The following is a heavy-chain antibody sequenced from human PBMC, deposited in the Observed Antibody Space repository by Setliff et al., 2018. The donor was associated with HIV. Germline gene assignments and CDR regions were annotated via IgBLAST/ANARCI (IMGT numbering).Heavy chain of an antibody. V-gene: IGHV4-39*07. D-gene: IGHD3-10*01. J-gene: IGHJ4*02. CDR3: ARARGPEGYFDS. Sequence: SETLSLTCTVSGGSINTDSYYWGWIRQPPGKGLESIGTIYYSGSTYYKSSLKSRLTISVDTSKNQFSLKMSSVTAADTAVYYCARARGPEGYFDSWGQGTLVTVSS. CDR2: IYYSGST. CDR1: GGSINTDSYY.